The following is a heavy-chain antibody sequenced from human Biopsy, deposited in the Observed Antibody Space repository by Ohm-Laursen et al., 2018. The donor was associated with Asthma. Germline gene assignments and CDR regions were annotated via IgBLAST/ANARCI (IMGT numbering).Heavy chain of an antibody. D-gene: IGHD3-3*01. CDR1: GFTFSSYG. CDR2: MSFDGRQT. J-gene: IGHJ3*02. V-gene: IGHV3-30*18. Sequence: SLRLSCAASGFTFSSYGMHWVRQAPGKGLEWVAVMSFDGRQTYYADSVKGRFTISRDNSKNTLYLQMNSLRAEDTAVYYCAKERYYNFWSGYPIWGQGTMVTVSS. CDR3: AKERYYNFWSGYPI.